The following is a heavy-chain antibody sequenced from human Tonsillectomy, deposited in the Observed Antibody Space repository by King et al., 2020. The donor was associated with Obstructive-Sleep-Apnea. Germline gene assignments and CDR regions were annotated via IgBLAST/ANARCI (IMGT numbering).Heavy chain of an antibody. CDR3: ARSMFYFNAVDV. CDR2: IYPGDSDP. Sequence: VQLVESGAEVKKPGESLKISCKGSGYNFTNYWIGWVRQMPGKGLDWMGIIYPGDSDPTYSPSFQGQVTISADKSISTAYLQWSSLKASDTAMYYCARSMFYFNAVDVWGQGTTVTVSS. J-gene: IGHJ6*02. CDR1: GYNFTNYW. D-gene: IGHD2/OR15-2a*01. V-gene: IGHV5-51*01.